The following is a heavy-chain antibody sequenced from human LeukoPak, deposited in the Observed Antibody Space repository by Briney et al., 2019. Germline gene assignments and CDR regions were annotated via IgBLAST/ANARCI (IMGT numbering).Heavy chain of an antibody. V-gene: IGHV3-48*01. Sequence: PGGSLRLSCAASGFTFSSYSMNWVRQAPGKGLEWVSYISSSSSTIYYADSVKGRFTTSRDNAKNSLYLQMNSLRAEDTAVYYCARDNATVTTSRVAFDIWGQGTMVTVSS. J-gene: IGHJ3*02. D-gene: IGHD4-17*01. CDR3: ARDNATVTTSRVAFDI. CDR2: ISSSSSTI. CDR1: GFTFSSYS.